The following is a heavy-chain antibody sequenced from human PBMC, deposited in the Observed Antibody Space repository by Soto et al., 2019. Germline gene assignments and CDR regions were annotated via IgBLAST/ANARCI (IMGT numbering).Heavy chain of an antibody. J-gene: IGHJ4*02. V-gene: IGHV3-15*01. CDR2: IKSKTDGGTT. CDR1: GFTFSNAW. Sequence: EVQLVESGGGLVKPGGSLRLSCAASGFTFSNAWMSWVRQAPGKGLEWVGRIKSKTDGGTTDYAAPVKGRFTISRDDSKKTLYLQMNSLKTEDTAVYYCTTTLGYCSGGSCATSDYWGQGTLVTVSS. CDR3: TTTLGYCSGGSCATSDY. D-gene: IGHD2-15*01.